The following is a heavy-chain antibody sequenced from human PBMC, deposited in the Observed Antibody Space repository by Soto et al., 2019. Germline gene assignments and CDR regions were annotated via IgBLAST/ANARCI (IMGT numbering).Heavy chain of an antibody. CDR1: GYTFTDYY. CDR3: ARAAYSSSSTLYYYYGMDV. Sequence: GASVKVSCKASGYTFTDYYMHWVRQAPGQGLEWLGWINPNSGGTNYAQKFQGSVTMTRDTSISTAYMELSRLRSDDTAVYYCARAAYSSSSTLYYYYGMDVWGQGTTVTVSS. D-gene: IGHD6-6*01. V-gene: IGHV1-2*02. CDR2: INPNSGGT. J-gene: IGHJ6*02.